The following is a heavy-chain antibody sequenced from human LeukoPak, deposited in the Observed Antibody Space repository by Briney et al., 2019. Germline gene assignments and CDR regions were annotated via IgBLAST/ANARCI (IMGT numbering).Heavy chain of an antibody. J-gene: IGHJ4*02. D-gene: IGHD6-19*01. CDR3: ARDTSGPDY. CDR1: GFTFSNHW. Sequence: PGGSLRLSCAASGFTFSNHWMSWVRQAPGKGLEWVANIKQDGSEKNYVDSVKGRFTISRDNAKNSLYLQMNSLTVEDMAVYYCARDTSGPDYWGQGTLVTVSS. V-gene: IGHV3-7*01. CDR2: IKQDGSEK.